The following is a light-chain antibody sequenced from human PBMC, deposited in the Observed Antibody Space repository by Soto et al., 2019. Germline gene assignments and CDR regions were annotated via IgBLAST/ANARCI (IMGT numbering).Light chain of an antibody. V-gene: IGKV1-9*01. Sequence: IQLTQSPSSLSASVGDRVTITCRASQGISSYLAWYQQKTEKAPKLLIYAASTLQSGVPSRFSGSGSGTDFTLTISSLQPEDFATYYCQQLNSYLLTFGGGTKVEIK. CDR2: AAS. J-gene: IGKJ4*01. CDR3: QQLNSYLLT. CDR1: QGISSY.